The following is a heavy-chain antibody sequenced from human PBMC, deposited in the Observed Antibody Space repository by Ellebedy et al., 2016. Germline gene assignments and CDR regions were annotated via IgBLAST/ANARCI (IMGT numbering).Heavy chain of an antibody. CDR1: GFSLTSTGMC. V-gene: IGHV2-70*11. J-gene: IGHJ4*02. CDR3: ARTFMTGDGYFDY. Sequence: SGPTLVKPTQTLTLTCTFSGFSLTSTGMCVTWIRQPPGKALEWLARIDWDDDKYYSTYLKTRLTIPKDTSKNQVVLTMTNMDPVDTATYYCARTFMTGDGYFDYWGQGTLVTVSS. D-gene: IGHD7-27*01. CDR2: IDWDDDK.